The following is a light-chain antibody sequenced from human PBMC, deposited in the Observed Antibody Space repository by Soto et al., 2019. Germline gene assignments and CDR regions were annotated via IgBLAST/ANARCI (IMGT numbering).Light chain of an antibody. CDR1: QSVSSSY. Sequence: EIVLTQSPGTLSLSPGGRATLSCRASQSVSSSYLAWYQQKPGQAPRLLIYGASSRATGIPDRFSGSGSGTDFTLTISRLEPEDFAVYYCQQYGSSPPLLTFGGGTKVEIK. J-gene: IGKJ4*01. CDR2: GAS. CDR3: QQYGSSPPLLT. V-gene: IGKV3-20*01.